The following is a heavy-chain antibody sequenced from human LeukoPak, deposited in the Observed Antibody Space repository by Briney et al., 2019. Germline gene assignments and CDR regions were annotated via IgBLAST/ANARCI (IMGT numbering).Heavy chain of an antibody. D-gene: IGHD5-12*01. Sequence: SGGSLRLSCAASGFTFSHHWMNWVRQAPGEGLKWVATINQDGSEKHYVDSVKGRFIISRDNAKNSLFLQMNSLRAEDTAVYYCGRGWPGYTSPLDYWGQGTLVTVSS. CDR2: INQDGSEK. CDR1: GFTFSHHW. J-gene: IGHJ4*02. CDR3: GRGWPGYTSPLDY. V-gene: IGHV3-7*01.